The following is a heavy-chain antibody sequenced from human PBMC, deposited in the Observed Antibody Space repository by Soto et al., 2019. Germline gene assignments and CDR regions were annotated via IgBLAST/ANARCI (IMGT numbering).Heavy chain of an antibody. D-gene: IGHD3-10*01. V-gene: IGHV4-39*01. CDR2: IYYSGST. CDR1: VVSMISISYY. Sequence: PSETQSLSCTCSVVSMISISYYWCWMLQPPWKGLEWIVSIYYSGSTYYNPSLKSRVTISVDTSKNQFSLKLSSVTAAATAVYYCASHPSYYGSGSSNWFDPWGQGTLVTVSS. CDR3: ASHPSYYGSGSSNWFDP. J-gene: IGHJ5*02.